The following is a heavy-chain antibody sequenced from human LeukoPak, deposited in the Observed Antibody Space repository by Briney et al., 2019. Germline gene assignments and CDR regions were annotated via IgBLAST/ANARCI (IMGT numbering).Heavy chain of an antibody. CDR3: AREDDSRLSNSYHYGMDV. D-gene: IGHD3-22*01. J-gene: IGHJ6*02. Sequence: ASVKVSCKASGYTFTSYAMHWVRQAPGQRLEWMGWINAGNGNTKYSQKFQGRVTITADESTSTAYMELSSLRSEDTAVYYCAREDDSRLSNSYHYGMDVWGQGTTVTVSS. V-gene: IGHV1-3*01. CDR1: GYTFTSYA. CDR2: INAGNGNT.